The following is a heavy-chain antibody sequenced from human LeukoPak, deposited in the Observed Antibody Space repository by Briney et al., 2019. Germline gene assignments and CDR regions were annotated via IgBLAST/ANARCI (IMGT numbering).Heavy chain of an antibody. V-gene: IGHV4-59*01. CDR2: ISYSGST. J-gene: IGHJ4*02. Sequence: SETLSLTCTVSGGSINSYYWSWIRQPPGKGLEWIGYISYSGSTDYNPSLKSRVTISVDTSKNQFSLILTSVTAADTAVYYCTREPDTVTVGVWGQGTLVTVSS. CDR3: TREPDTVTVGV. D-gene: IGHD4-17*01. CDR1: GGSINSYY.